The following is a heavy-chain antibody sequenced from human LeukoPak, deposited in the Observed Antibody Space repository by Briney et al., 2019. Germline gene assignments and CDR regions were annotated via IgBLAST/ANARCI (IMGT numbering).Heavy chain of an antibody. J-gene: IGHJ5*02. CDR1: GGSFSGYY. Sequence: SETLSLTCAVYGGSFSGYYWSWIRQPPGKGLGWRGEINHGGSTNYNPSLKSRVTISVDTSKNQFSLQVRSVTAADTAVYYCASLRQYGSGSYPMTGNWFDPWGQGTLVSVSS. CDR3: ASLRQYGSGSYPMTGNWFDP. D-gene: IGHD3-10*01. CDR2: INHGGST. V-gene: IGHV4-34*01.